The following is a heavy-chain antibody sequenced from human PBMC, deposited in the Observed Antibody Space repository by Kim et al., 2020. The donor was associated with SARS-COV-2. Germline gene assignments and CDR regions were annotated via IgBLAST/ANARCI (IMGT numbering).Heavy chain of an antibody. CDR3: ARYYYDSSHFDY. J-gene: IGHJ4*02. D-gene: IGHD3-22*01. CDR2: INHSGST. CDR1: GGSFSGYY. V-gene: IGHV4-34*01. Sequence: SETLSLTCAVYGGSFSGYYWSWIRQPPGKRLEWIGEINHSGSTNYNPSLKSRVTISVDTSKNQFSLKLSSVTAAVTAVYYCARYYYDSSHFDYWGQGTLVTVSS.